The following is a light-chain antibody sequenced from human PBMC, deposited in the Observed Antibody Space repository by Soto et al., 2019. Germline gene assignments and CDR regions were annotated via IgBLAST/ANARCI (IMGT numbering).Light chain of an antibody. J-gene: IGLJ2*01. V-gene: IGLV6-57*04. CDR1: SGSIASNY. Sequence: NFMLTQPHSVSESPGKTVTISCTRSSGSIASNYVQWYQQLPGSAPTTVIYEDNQRPSGVPDRFSSSIDSSSNSASHTISGRKTEGEGAYSCQSYDSSNHVVFGGGTKLTVL. CDR2: EDN. CDR3: QSYDSSNHVV.